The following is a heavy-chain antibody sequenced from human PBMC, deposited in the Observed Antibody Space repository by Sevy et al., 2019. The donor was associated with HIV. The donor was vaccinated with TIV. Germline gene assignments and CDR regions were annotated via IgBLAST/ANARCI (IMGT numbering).Heavy chain of an antibody. CDR1: GGSISSGGYY. J-gene: IGHJ6*02. V-gene: IGHV4-31*03. CDR2: IYYSGST. D-gene: IGHD2-2*01. CDR3: ARGGDIVVVPAAPYYYYGMDV. Sequence: SETLSLTCTVSGGSISSGGYYWSWIRQHPGKGLEWIGYIYYSGSTYYNPSLKSRVTISVDTSKNQFSLKLGSVTAADTAVYYCARGGDIVVVPAAPYYYYGMDVWGQGTTVTVSS.